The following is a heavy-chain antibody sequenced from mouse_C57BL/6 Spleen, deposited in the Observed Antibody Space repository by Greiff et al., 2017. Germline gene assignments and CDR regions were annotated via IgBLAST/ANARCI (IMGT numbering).Heavy chain of an antibody. J-gene: IGHJ2*01. CDR2: IYPGRGSP. D-gene: IGHD2-1*01. CDR1: GYTFPSYW. Sequence: QVQLQQPGAELVKPGASVKMSCKASGYTFPSYWITWVQQRPGPGLEWIGAIYPGRGSPNYNEKFKSNATLTVDTASSTAYMQLSSLTCEESAVYDCEREGKLDYWGQGTTLTVSA. CDR3: EREGKLDY. V-gene: IGHV1-55*01.